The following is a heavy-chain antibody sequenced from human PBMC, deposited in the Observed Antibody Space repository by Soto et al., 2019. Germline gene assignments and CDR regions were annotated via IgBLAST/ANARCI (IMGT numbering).Heavy chain of an antibody. J-gene: IGHJ5*02. V-gene: IGHV1-69*13. CDR1: GGTFSSYA. Sequence: SVKVSCKASGGTFSSYAISWVRQAPGQGLEWMGGIIPIFGTANYAQKFQGRVTITADESTSTAYMELSSLRSEDTAVYYCARVRFLEWSRNWFDPWGQGTLFTVSS. CDR3: ARVRFLEWSRNWFDP. D-gene: IGHD3-3*01. CDR2: IIPIFGTA.